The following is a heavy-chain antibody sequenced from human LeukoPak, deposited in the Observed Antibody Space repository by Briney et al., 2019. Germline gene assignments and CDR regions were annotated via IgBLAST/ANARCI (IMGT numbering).Heavy chain of an antibody. CDR1: GFTFSSYA. V-gene: IGHV3-30*02. CDR2: IRYDGSQK. CDR3: AKGTSSSWYAIDY. J-gene: IGHJ4*02. Sequence: GGSLRLSCAASGFTFSSYAIHWVRQVPGKRVEWVAFIRYDGSQKYYADSVKGRFTNSRDNSKNTLYLQMNRLRVEDTAVYYCAKGTSSSWYAIDYWGQGTLVTVSS. D-gene: IGHD6-13*01.